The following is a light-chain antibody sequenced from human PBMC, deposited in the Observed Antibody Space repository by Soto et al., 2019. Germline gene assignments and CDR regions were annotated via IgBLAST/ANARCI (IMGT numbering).Light chain of an antibody. CDR3: SSYTGSSTLYV. Sequence: QSALTQPASVSGSPGQSITISCTGTSSDVGGYNYVSWYQQHPDKAPKLMIYDVSTRPSGVSNRFSGSKSGNTASLTISGLQAEDEADYHCSSYTGSSTLYVFGTGTKLTVL. V-gene: IGLV2-14*01. CDR2: DVS. J-gene: IGLJ1*01. CDR1: SSDVGGYNY.